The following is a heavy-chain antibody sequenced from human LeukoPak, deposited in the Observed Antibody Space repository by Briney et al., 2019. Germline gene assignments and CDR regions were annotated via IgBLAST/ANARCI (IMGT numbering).Heavy chain of an antibody. D-gene: IGHD6-13*01. CDR1: GFTFDDYG. V-gene: IGHV3-20*01. Sequence: PGGSLRLSCAASGFTFDDYGMSWVRQAPGKGLEWVSGINWNGGSTGYADSVKGRFTISRDNAKNSLYLQMNSLRAEDTALYHCARVSGSWQVGAFDIWGQGTMVTVSS. J-gene: IGHJ3*02. CDR3: ARVSGSWQVGAFDI. CDR2: INWNGGST.